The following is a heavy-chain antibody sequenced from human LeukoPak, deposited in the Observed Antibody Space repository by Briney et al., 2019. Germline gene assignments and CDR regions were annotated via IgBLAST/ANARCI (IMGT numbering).Heavy chain of an antibody. CDR1: GFTFSNYA. Sequence: TGGSLRLSCAASGFTFSNYAMTWVRQAPGKGLEWVSRISDSGSNTYYADSVRGRFTISRDNSRNTLYLQMNSLRAEDTAVYYCAKIKSSETTDYWGQGTLVTVS. V-gene: IGHV3-23*01. CDR3: AKIKSSETTDY. D-gene: IGHD3-22*01. CDR2: ISDSGSNT. J-gene: IGHJ4*02.